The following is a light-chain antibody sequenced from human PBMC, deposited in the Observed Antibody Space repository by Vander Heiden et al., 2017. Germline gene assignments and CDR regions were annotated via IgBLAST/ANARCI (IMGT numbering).Light chain of an antibody. CDR1: QNIDNL. CDR3: QQAQRYRT. Sequence: DIQMTQSPSTLSAFVGDRVSITCRSSQNIDNLLAWYQQKPGQSPKVLIYKASSLESGVPERFSGSGSGTDFTLTISSLQPEDVATYYCQQAQRYRTFGEGTKVEVK. J-gene: IGKJ4*01. V-gene: IGKV1-5*03. CDR2: KAS.